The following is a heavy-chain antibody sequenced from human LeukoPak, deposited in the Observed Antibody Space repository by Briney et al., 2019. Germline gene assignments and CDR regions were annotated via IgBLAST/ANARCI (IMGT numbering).Heavy chain of an antibody. D-gene: IGHD6-6*01. CDR3: AGGIAAFYFDY. V-gene: IGHV4-31*03. J-gene: IGHJ4*02. CDR2: IFYSGNS. CDR1: GGSISSGGHY. Sequence: SETLSLTCTVTGGSISSGGHYWSWIRQHPGKGLEWIGYIFYSGNSYFNPSLKSRVTVSVDTSKNQFSLKLTSVTAADAATYYCAGGIAAFYFDYWGQGILVTVSS.